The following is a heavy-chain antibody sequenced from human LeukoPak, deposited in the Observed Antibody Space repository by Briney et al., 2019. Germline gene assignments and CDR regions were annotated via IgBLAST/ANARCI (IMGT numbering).Heavy chain of an antibody. CDR1: GGSISSYY. Sequence: KPSETLSLTCTVSGGSISSYYWSWIRQPAGKGLEWIGRIYTSGSTNYNPSLKTRVTMSVDTSKNQFSLKLSSVTAEDTAVYYCARVRGTGYSYYFDYWGQGTLVTVSS. V-gene: IGHV4-4*07. CDR2: IYTSGST. D-gene: IGHD3/OR15-3a*01. J-gene: IGHJ4*02. CDR3: ARVRGTGYSYYFDY.